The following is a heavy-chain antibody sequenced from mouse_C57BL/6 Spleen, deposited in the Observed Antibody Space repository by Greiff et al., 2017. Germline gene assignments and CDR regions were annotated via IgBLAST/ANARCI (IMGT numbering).Heavy chain of an antibody. V-gene: IGHV1-53*01. CDR3: ARSISYYYGSSYGYFDV. D-gene: IGHD1-1*01. CDR1: GYTFTSYW. Sequence: QVQLQQSGTELVKPGASVKLSCKASGYTFTSYWMHWVKQRPGQGLEWIGNINPSNGGTNYNEKFKSKATLTVDKSSSTAYMQLSSLTSEDSAVYYCARSISYYYGSSYGYFDVWGTGTTVTVSS. J-gene: IGHJ1*03. CDR2: INPSNGGT.